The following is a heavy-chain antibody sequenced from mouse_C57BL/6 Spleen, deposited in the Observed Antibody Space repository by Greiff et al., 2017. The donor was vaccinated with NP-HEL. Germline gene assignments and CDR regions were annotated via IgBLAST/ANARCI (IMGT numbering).Heavy chain of an antibody. V-gene: IGHV1-80*01. J-gene: IGHJ2*01. CDR3: ARWKDGSLYFDY. D-gene: IGHD2-3*01. Sequence: QVQLQQSGAELVKPGASVKISCKASGYAFSSYWMNWVKQRPGKGLEWIGQIYPGDGDTNYNGKFKGKATLTADKSSSTAYMQLSSLTSEDSAVYFCARWKDGSLYFDYWGQGTTHTVSS. CDR1: GYAFSSYW. CDR2: IYPGDGDT.